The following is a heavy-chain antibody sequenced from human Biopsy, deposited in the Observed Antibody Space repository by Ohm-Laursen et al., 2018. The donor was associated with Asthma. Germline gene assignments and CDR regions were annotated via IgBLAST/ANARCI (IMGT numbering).Heavy chain of an antibody. J-gene: IGHJ1*01. CDR1: GFTFGDYW. D-gene: IGHD3-3*02. CDR3: ARTFHFWSPYHAEHYQL. Sequence: SLRISCAAFGFTFGDYWMSWVRQVPGKGLEWVANIKHDGSEKNHVDSLKGRSTISRDNAKNSLYLQMNSLRAEDTAVYYCARTFHFWSPYHAEHYQLWGQGTLVTVSS. CDR2: IKHDGSEK. V-gene: IGHV3-7*01.